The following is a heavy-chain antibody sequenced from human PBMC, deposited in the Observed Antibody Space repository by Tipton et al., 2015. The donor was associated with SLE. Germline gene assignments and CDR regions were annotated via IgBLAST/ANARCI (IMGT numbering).Heavy chain of an antibody. Sequence: QLVQSGGGLVQPGGSLRLSCAAAGFSVSSNYMNWVRQAPGKGLEWVSIIYSGGSTYYADSVKGRFTISRHNSKNTLYLQMNSLRAEDTAVYYCAGDYFYFYGLDVWGQGTTVTVSS. J-gene: IGHJ6*02. V-gene: IGHV3-53*04. CDR1: GFSVSSNY. CDR2: IYSGGST. CDR3: AGDYFYFYGLDV.